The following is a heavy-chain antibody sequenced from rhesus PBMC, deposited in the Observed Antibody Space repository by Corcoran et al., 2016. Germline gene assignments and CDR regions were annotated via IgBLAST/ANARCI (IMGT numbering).Heavy chain of an antibody. CDR1: GGSISSNY. J-gene: IGHJ4*01. CDR2: VSGSGGST. Sequence: QLQLQESGPGLVKPSETLSLTCAVSGGSISSNYWSWIRQPPGKGLEWIGRVSGSGGSTDYNPSLNSRVTISTDTSKNQFSLKLSSVTAADTAVYYCARVTYYYSGSYYYYFDYWGQGVLVTVSS. CDR3: ARVTYYYSGSYYYYFDY. D-gene: IGHD3-16*01. V-gene: IGHV4-173*01.